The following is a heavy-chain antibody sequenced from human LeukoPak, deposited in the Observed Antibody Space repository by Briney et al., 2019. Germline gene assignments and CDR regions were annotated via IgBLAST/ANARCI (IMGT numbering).Heavy chain of an antibody. J-gene: IGHJ5*02. CDR2: FDPEDGET. Sequence: ASVKVSCKVSGYTLTELSMHWLRQAPGKGLEWMGGFDPEDGETIYAQKFQGRVTMTEDTPTDTAYMELSSLRSEDTAVYYCATAPPVCYYDSSGYPFFDPWGQGTLVTVSS. V-gene: IGHV1-24*01. D-gene: IGHD3-22*01. CDR1: GYTLTELS. CDR3: ATAPPVCYYDSSGYPFFDP.